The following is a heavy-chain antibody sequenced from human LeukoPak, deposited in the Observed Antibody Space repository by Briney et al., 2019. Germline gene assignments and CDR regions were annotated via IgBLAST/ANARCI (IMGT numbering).Heavy chain of an antibody. CDR3: AKDLSSGSRRAY. J-gene: IGHJ4*02. CDR2: INEDGSEK. CDR1: GFTFRSFW. D-gene: IGHD6-19*01. Sequence: GGSLRLSCAASGFTFRSFWMTWVRQAPGKGLEWVANINEDGSEKNYVDSVKGRFTISRDNAKNSLYLQMNSLRAEDTGVYYCAKDLSSGSRRAYWGQGTLVTVSS. V-gene: IGHV3-7*01.